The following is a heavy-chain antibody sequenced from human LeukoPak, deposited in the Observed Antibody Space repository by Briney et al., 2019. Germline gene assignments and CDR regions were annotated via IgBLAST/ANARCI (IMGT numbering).Heavy chain of an antibody. CDR3: ARDRGSVYRSDYFDY. J-gene: IGHJ4*02. Sequence: GGSLRLSCAASGFTFSNDWMCWVRQAPGKGLEWVANIKQDGSEKYYVDSVKGRFTISRDNAKNSLYLQMNSLRAEDTAVYYCARDRGSVYRSDYFDYWGQGTLVTVSS. D-gene: IGHD3-16*02. V-gene: IGHV3-7*01. CDR2: IKQDGSEK. CDR1: GFTFSNDW.